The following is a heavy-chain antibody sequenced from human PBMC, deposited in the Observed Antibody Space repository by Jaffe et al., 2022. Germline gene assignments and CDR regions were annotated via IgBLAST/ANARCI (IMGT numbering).Heavy chain of an antibody. V-gene: IGHV1-69-2*01. J-gene: IGHJ3*02. CDR3: ATVVFVVVPAAKYRPGSNAFDI. CDR2: VDPEDGET. D-gene: IGHD2-2*01. CDR1: GYTFTDYY. Sequence: EVQLVQSGAEVKKPGATVKISCKVSGYTFTDYYMHWVQQAPGKGLEWMGLVDPEDGETIYAEKFQGRVTITADTSTDTAYMELSSLRSEDTAVYYCATVVFVVVPAAKYRPGSNAFDIWGQGTMVTVSS.